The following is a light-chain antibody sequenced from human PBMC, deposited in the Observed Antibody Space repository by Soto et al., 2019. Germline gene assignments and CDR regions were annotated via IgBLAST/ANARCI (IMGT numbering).Light chain of an antibody. V-gene: IGLV8-61*01. CDR2: STN. CDR3: VLYMGSGINWV. CDR1: SGSVSTSYY. Sequence: QTVVTQEPSFSVSPGGTVTLTCGLSSGSVSTSYYPSWYQQTPGQAPRTLIYSTNTRSSGVPDRFSGSILGNKAALTITGAQADDESDYYCVLYMGSGINWVFGGGTQLTVL. J-gene: IGLJ3*02.